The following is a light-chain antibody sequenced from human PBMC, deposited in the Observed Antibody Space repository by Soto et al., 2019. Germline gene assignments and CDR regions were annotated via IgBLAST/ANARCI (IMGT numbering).Light chain of an antibody. V-gene: IGKV1-27*01. CDR3: QHYIRAPYT. CDR2: STS. CDR1: QDTRNY. Sequence: IQMTQSPSSLSASVGDRVTITCRASQDTRNYLAWYQQTPGEVPKLLIVSTSTLQSGIPSRFSGSGYGTDFTLTINNLQPEDVATYYCQHYIRAPYTFGQGTKVEIK. J-gene: IGKJ2*01.